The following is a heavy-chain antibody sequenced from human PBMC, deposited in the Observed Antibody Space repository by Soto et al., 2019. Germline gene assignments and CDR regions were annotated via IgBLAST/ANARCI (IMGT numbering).Heavy chain of an antibody. CDR3: ARYELERSGYDGMDV. CDR1: GGSISSGDYY. J-gene: IGHJ6*02. V-gene: IGHV4-30-4*01. CDR2: IYYSGST. Sequence: QVQLQESGPGLVKPSQTLSLTCTVSGGSISSGDYYWSWIRQPPGKGLEWIGYIYYSGSTYYNPSLKGRVTISVETSKNQFSLKLSSVTAADTAVYYCARYELERSGYDGMDVWGQGTTVTVSS. D-gene: IGHD3-3*01.